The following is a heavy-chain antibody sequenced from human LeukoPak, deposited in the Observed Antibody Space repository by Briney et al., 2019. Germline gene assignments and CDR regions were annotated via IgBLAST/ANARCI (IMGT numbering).Heavy chain of an antibody. CDR3: ARAGGYDILTGYYRHYFDY. D-gene: IGHD3-9*01. V-gene: IGHV4-59*01. CDR1: GGSISSYY. J-gene: IGHJ4*02. CDR2: IYYSGST. Sequence: PSETLSLTRTVSGGSISSYYWSWIRQPPGKGLEWIGYIYYSGSTNYNPSLKSRVTISVDTSKNQFSLKLSSVTAADTAVYYCARAGGYDILTGYYRHYFDYWGQGTLVTVSS.